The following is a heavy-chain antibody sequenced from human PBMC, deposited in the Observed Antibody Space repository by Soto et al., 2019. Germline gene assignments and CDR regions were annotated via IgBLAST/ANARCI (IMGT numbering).Heavy chain of an antibody. CDR1: GFTFSSYW. Sequence: PGGSLRLSCAASGFTFSSYWMHWVRQAPGKGLVRVSRINSDGSSTSYADSVKGRFTISRDNAKNTLYLQMNSLRAEDTAVYYCARDLYYYDSSGSNIALGYWGQGTLVTVSS. V-gene: IGHV3-74*01. J-gene: IGHJ4*02. D-gene: IGHD3-22*01. CDR3: ARDLYYYDSSGSNIALGY. CDR2: INSDGSST.